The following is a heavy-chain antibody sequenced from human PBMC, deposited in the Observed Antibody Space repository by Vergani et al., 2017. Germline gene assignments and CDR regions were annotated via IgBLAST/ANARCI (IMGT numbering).Heavy chain of an antibody. J-gene: IGHJ5*02. Sequence: QVQLVQSGAEVKKPGSSVKVSCKASGYTFTSYDINWVRQATGQGLEWMGWMNPNSGNTGYAQKLQGRVTMTTDTSTSTAYMELRSLRSDDTAVYYCARAYCGGDCYAQDNWFDPWGQGTLVTVSS. CDR3: ARAYCGGDCYAQDNWFDP. V-gene: IGHV1-8*02. CDR2: MNPNSGNT. D-gene: IGHD2-21*02. CDR1: GYTFTSYD.